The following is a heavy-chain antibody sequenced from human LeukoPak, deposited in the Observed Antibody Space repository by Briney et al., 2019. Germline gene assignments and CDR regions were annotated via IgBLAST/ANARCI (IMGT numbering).Heavy chain of an antibody. CDR2: IYYSGST. D-gene: IGHD6-13*01. Sequence: PAETLTLTCSVWGRPISSYYWSWLRQPPGKAREGIGSIYYSGSTNSTPPLNIRVTISVDTSKNQFSLKLSSVTAADTAVYYCARSFHSSSWYFDSWGQGTRFTVSS. J-gene: IGHJ4*02. V-gene: IGHV4-59*08. CDR3: ARSFHSSSWYFDS. CDR1: GRPISSYY.